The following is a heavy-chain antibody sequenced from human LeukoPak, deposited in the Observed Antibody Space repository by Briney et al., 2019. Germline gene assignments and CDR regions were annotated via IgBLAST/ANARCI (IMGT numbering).Heavy chain of an antibody. Sequence: GGSLRLSCAASGFTFSSYSMNWVRQAPGKGLEWVSYISSSGSTIYYADSVKGRFTISRDNAKNSLYLQMNSLRAEDTAVYYCARDIQLPYYFDYWGQGTLVTVSS. CDR1: GFTFSSYS. V-gene: IGHV3-48*04. CDR3: ARDIQLPYYFDY. D-gene: IGHD5-18*01. J-gene: IGHJ4*02. CDR2: ISSSGSTI.